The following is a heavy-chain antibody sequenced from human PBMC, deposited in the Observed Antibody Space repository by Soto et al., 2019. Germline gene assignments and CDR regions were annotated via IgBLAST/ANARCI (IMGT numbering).Heavy chain of an antibody. D-gene: IGHD3-3*01. CDR2: NSTKSGKT. CDR3: ARSYCESGTEYSNPVKD. V-gene: IGHV1-18*04. J-gene: IGHJ4*02. Sequence: QVQLVQSAAEVKKPGASVKVSCKASGYTFANYDISWVRQAPGQGLEWMAGNSTKSGKTEYAQNVQGRVTLTADSSTSTGNMGLRSRRSDDTAVYYWARSYCESGTEYSNPVKDWGQGTLVAVSS. CDR1: GYTFANYD.